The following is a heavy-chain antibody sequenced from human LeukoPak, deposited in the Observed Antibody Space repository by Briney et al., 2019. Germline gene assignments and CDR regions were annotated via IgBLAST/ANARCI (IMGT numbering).Heavy chain of an antibody. Sequence: SETLSLTCAVYGGSFSGYYWSWIRQPAGKGLEWIGRIYTSGSTNYNPSLKSRVTMSVDTSKNQFSLKLSSVTAADTAVYYCARDFGYYYYDSSGPYYFDYWGQGTLVTVSS. CDR2: IYTSGST. CDR3: ARDFGYYYYDSSGPYYFDY. J-gene: IGHJ4*02. D-gene: IGHD3-22*01. CDR1: GGSFSGYY. V-gene: IGHV4-4*07.